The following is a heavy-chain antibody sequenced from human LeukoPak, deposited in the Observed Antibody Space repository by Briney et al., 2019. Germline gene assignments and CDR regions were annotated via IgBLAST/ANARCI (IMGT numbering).Heavy chain of an antibody. CDR3: ARPSRYCSGGSCYLVRYYYGMDV. D-gene: IGHD2-15*01. CDR2: INHSGST. CDR1: GGSFSVYY. Sequence: SETLSLTCAVYGGSFSVYYWSWIRHPPGKGLEWIGEINHSGSTNYNPSLKSRVTISVDTSKNQFSLKLSSVTAADTTVYYCARPSRYCSGGSCYLVRYYYGMDVWGKGTTVTVSS. J-gene: IGHJ6*04. V-gene: IGHV4-34*01.